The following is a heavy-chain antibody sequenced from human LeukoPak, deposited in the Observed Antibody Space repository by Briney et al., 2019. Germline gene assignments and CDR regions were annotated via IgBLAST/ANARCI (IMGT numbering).Heavy chain of an antibody. J-gene: IGHJ4*02. CDR2: IKQDGSEK. Sequence: GGSLRLSCAASGFTFSSYWMSWVRQAPGKGLEWVANIKQDGSEKYYVDSVKGRFTISRDNAKNSLYLQMNSLRAEDTAVYYCARVKTTVTTPWDYWGQGTLVTVSS. CDR3: ARVKTTVTTPWDY. CDR1: GFTFSSYW. V-gene: IGHV3-7*01. D-gene: IGHD4-17*01.